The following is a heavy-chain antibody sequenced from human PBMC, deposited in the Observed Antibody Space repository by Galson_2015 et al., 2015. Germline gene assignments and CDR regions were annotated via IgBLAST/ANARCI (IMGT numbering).Heavy chain of an antibody. CDR3: ARMLSVERITMIVDSVGAFDI. Sequence: SLRLSCAASGFTFSSYAMHWVRQAPGKGLEWVAVISYDGSNKYYADSVKGRFTISRDNSKNTLYLQMNSLRAEDTAVYYCARMLSVERITMIVDSVGAFDISGQGTMVTVSS. CDR1: GFTFSSYA. D-gene: IGHD3-22*01. J-gene: IGHJ3*02. V-gene: IGHV3-30-3*01. CDR2: ISYDGSNK.